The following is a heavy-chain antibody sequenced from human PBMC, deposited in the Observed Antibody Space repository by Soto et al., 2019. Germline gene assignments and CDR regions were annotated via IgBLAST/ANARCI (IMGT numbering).Heavy chain of an antibody. J-gene: IGHJ3*02. D-gene: IGHD3-9*01. CDR1: GFTFSSYS. Sequence: PGGSLRLSCAASGFTFSSYSMNWVRQAPGKGLEWVSSISSSSSYIYYADSVKGRFTISRDNAKNSLYLQMNSLRAKDTAVYYCARDLNILTVYYTRPDAFDIWGQGTMVTVSS. V-gene: IGHV3-21*01. CDR2: ISSSSSYI. CDR3: ARDLNILTVYYTRPDAFDI.